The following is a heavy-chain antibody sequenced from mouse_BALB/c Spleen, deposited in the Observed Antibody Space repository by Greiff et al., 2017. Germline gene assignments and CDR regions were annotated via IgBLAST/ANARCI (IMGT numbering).Heavy chain of an antibody. V-gene: IGHV7-1*02. Sequence: EVMLVESGGGLVQPGGSLRLSCATSGFTFSDFYMEWVRQPPGKRLEWIAASRNKANDYTAEYSASVKGRFTVSRDTSQSILYLQMNALRAEDTAIYYYARKEALLSMDYWGQGTSVTVSS. J-gene: IGHJ4*01. CDR1: GFTFSDFY. CDR2: SRNKANDYTA. D-gene: IGHD1-1*01. CDR3: ARKEALLSMDY.